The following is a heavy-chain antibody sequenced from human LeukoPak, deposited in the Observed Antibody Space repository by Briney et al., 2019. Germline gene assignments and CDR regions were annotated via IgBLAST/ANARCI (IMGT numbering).Heavy chain of an antibody. CDR1: GFTFSNAW. Sequence: GGSLRLSCAASGFTFSNAWMSWVRQAPGKGLEWVGRIKSKTDGGTTDYAAPVKGRFTISRDDSKNTLYLQMNSLKTENTAVYYCTTDSELRFLEWSTHHYGMDVWGQGTTVTVSS. V-gene: IGHV3-15*01. J-gene: IGHJ6*02. CDR2: IKSKTDGGTT. CDR3: TTDSELRFLEWSTHHYGMDV. D-gene: IGHD3-3*01.